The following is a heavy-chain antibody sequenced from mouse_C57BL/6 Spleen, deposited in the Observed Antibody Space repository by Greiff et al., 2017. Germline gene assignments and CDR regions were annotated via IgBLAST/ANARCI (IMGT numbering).Heavy chain of an antibody. D-gene: IGHD1-1*01. V-gene: IGHV5-17*01. CDR1: GFTFSDYG. J-gene: IGHJ4*01. Sequence: EVKLMESGGGLVKPGGSLKLSCAASGFTFSDYGMHWVRQAPEKGLEWVAYISSGSSTIYYADTVKGRFTISRDNAKNTLFLQMTSLRSVDTAMYDCARCGYDGSSYYYFAMDCGGKGTSVTAAS. CDR2: ISSGSSTI. CDR3: ARCGYDGSSYYYFAMDC.